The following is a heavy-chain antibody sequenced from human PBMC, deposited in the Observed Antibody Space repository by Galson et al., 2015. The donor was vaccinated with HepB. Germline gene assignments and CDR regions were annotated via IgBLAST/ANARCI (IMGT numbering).Heavy chain of an antibody. J-gene: IGHJ5*02. CDR1: GFIFRHHA. CDR2: INGRGTNT. D-gene: IGHD3-16*01. CDR3: VKEGAWFGGDWFDP. Sequence: SLRLSCAASGFIFRHHAMAWVRQAPGKGLQWVSGINGRGTNTFYADSVRGWFSISRDNSKNTLVLEMSSLRVDDSGIYYCVKEGAWFGGDWFDPWGQGTLVSVS. V-gene: IGHV3-23*01.